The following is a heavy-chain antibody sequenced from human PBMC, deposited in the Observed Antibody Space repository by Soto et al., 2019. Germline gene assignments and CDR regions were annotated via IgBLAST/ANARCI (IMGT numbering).Heavy chain of an antibody. CDR2: ITSSSNYI. CDR1: GLTFSTSS. CDR3: ARVLRGGSGTSCYDLGVDV. Sequence: PEVTRRRSCAASGLTFSTSSMSWVRQAPGKGLEWVSSITSSSNYIYYADSVKGRFTISRDNAKNSLFLQMKNLRAEDTAVYYCARVLRGGSGTSCYDLGVDVWGQGTTVPVSS. V-gene: IGHV3-21*01. D-gene: IGHD2-2*01. J-gene: IGHJ6*02.